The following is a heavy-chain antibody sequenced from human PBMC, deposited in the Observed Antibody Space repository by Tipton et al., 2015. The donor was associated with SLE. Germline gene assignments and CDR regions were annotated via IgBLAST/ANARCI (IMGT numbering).Heavy chain of an antibody. Sequence: TLSLTCTVSGGSISSGDYYWSWIRQPPGKGLEWIGYIYYSGSTYYNPSLKSRVTISVDTSKNQFSLKLSSVTAADTAVYYCAREGIYGDSARNYFDYWGQGTLVTVSS. J-gene: IGHJ4*02. CDR3: AREGIYGDSARNYFDY. CDR2: IYYSGST. V-gene: IGHV4-30-4*02. CDR1: GGSISSGDYY. D-gene: IGHD4-17*01.